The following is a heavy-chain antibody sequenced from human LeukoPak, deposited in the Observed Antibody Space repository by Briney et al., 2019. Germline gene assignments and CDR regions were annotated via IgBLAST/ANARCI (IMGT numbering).Heavy chain of an antibody. CDR1: GGSISSSSYY. CDR2: IYYSGST. Sequence: SETLSLTCTVSGGSISSSSYYWGWIRQPPGKGLEWIGSIYYSGSTYYNPSLKSRVTISVDTSKNQFSLKLSSVTAADTAVYYCASEVEPNSDYWGQGTLVTVSS. CDR3: ASEVEPNSDY. D-gene: IGHD1-1*01. V-gene: IGHV4-39*01. J-gene: IGHJ4*02.